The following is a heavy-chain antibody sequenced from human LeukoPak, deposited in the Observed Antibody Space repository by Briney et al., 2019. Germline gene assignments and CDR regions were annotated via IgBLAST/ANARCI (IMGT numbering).Heavy chain of an antibody. D-gene: IGHD6-13*01. V-gene: IGHV4-59*12. J-gene: IGHJ4*02. CDR3: ARDEVAGIFDY. CDR1: GGSISSYY. CDR2: IYYSGST. Sequence: PSETLSLTCTVSGGSISSYYWSWIRQPPGKGLEWIGYIYYSGSTNYNPSLKSRVTISVDTSKNQFSLKLSSVTAADTAVYYCARDEVAGIFDYWGQGTLVTVSS.